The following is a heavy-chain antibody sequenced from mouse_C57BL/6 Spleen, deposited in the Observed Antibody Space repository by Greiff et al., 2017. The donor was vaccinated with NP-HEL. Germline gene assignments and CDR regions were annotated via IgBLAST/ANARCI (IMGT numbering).Heavy chain of an antibody. J-gene: IGHJ4*01. V-gene: IGHV1-69*01. Sequence: QVQLQQSGAELVMPGASVKLSCKASGYTFTSYWMHWVKQRPGQGLEWIGEIDPSDSYTNYNQKFKGKSTLTVDKSSSTAYMQLSSLTSEDSAVYYCAQGLYGNYDAMDYWGQGTSVTVSS. CDR3: AQGLYGNYDAMDY. D-gene: IGHD2-1*01. CDR2: IDPSDSYT. CDR1: GYTFTSYW.